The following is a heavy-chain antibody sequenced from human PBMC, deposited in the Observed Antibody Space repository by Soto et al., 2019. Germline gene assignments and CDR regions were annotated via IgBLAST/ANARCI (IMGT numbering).Heavy chain of an antibody. D-gene: IGHD5-12*01. CDR1: GFTFSSYS. Sequence: EVQLVESGGGLVKPGGSLRLSCAASGFTFSSYSMNWVRQAPGKGLEWVSSISSSSSYIYYADSVKGRFTISRDNAKNSLYLQMNSLRAEDTAVYYCARDPLSEVATRYSYYYYGMDVWGQGTTVTVSS. J-gene: IGHJ6*02. CDR3: ARDPLSEVATRYSYYYYGMDV. V-gene: IGHV3-21*01. CDR2: ISSSSSYI.